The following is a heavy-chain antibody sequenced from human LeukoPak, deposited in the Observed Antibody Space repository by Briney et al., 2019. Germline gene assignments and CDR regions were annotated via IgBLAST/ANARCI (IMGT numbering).Heavy chain of an antibody. Sequence: GGSLRLSCAASGFTFDDYAMHWVRQAPGKGLEWVSGISWNSGSIGYADSVKGRFTISRDNAKNSLCLQMNSLRAEDMALYYCAKDRGGIFGVVMSYMDVWGKGTTVTVSS. CDR3: AKDRGGIFGVVMSYMDV. V-gene: IGHV3-9*03. CDR1: GFTFDDYA. J-gene: IGHJ6*03. D-gene: IGHD3-3*01. CDR2: ISWNSGSI.